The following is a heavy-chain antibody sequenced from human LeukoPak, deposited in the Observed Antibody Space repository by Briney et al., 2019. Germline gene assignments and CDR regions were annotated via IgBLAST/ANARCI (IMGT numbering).Heavy chain of an antibody. Sequence: GSLRLSCAASGFTFSSYTMSWVRQAPGKGLEWVSGISGSGGSTYYADSVKGRFTISRDNSKNTLYLQMNSLRAEDTAAYYCAKGGTVTTTGGAFDIWGQGTMVTVSS. V-gene: IGHV3-23*01. J-gene: IGHJ3*02. CDR3: AKGGTVTTTGGAFDI. CDR2: ISGSGGST. D-gene: IGHD4-17*01. CDR1: GFTFSSYT.